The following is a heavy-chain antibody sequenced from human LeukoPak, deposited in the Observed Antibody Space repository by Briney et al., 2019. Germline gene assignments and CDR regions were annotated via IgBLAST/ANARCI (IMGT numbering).Heavy chain of an antibody. CDR1: GFTFSDHY. CDR3: ARDHGS. D-gene: IGHD3-10*01. J-gene: IGHJ5*02. V-gene: IGHV3-30-3*01. CDR2: ISYDGSNK. Sequence: PGGSLRLSCAASGFTFSDHYMDWVRQAPGKGLEWVAVISYDGSNKYYADSVKGRFTISRDNSKNTLYLQLNSLRPEDTAMYYCARDHGSWGQGTLVTVSS.